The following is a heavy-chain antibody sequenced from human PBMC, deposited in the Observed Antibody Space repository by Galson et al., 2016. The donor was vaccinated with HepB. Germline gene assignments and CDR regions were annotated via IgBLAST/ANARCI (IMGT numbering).Heavy chain of an antibody. Sequence: SLRLSCAGSGFDFNDSSIHWVRQSPGKGLEWVAGVTFDGRNTYYPDYVKGRFIISRDSSKKTVYLQMDRLTSKDTAVYYCTRAAAGRTATTTLAWGQGPLVTVSS. CDR2: VTFDGRNT. CDR3: TRAAAGRTATTTLA. D-gene: IGHD4-17*01. J-gene: IGHJ5*02. CDR1: GFDFNDSS. V-gene: IGHV3-30-3*01.